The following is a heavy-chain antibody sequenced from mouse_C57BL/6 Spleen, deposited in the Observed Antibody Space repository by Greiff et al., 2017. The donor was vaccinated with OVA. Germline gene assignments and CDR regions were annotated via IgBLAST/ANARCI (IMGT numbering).Heavy chain of an antibody. D-gene: IGHD1-3*01. V-gene: IGHV1-15*01. CDR2: IDPETGGT. Sequence: QVQLQQSGAELVRPGASVTLSCKASGYTFTDYEMHWVKQTPVHGLEWIGAIDPETGGTAYNQKFKGKAILTADKSSSTAYMELRSLTSEDSAVYYCTRREWDLYYFDYWGQVTTLTVSS. CDR1: GYTFTDYE. J-gene: IGHJ2*01. CDR3: TRREWDLYYFDY.